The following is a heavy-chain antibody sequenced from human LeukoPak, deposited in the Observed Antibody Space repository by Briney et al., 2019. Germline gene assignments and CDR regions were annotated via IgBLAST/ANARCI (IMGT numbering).Heavy chain of an antibody. CDR2: IRSKANSYAT. CDR3: AKDLALGYCSGGSCYSTPGAFDI. V-gene: IGHV3-73*01. Sequence: GGSLRLSCAASGFTFSGSAMHWVRQASGKGLEWVGRIRSKANSYATAYAPWEKGRFTIYRDDSKNTAYLQMTSLKTEDTAVYYCAKDLALGYCSGGSCYSTPGAFDIWGQGTMVTVSS. D-gene: IGHD2-15*01. J-gene: IGHJ3*02. CDR1: GFTFSGSA.